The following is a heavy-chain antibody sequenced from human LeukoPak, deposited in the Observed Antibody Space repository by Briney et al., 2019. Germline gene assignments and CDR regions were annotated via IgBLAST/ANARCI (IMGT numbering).Heavy chain of an antibody. CDR1: GFTVSSNF. V-gene: IGHV3-66*01. CDR2: IQSGGST. D-gene: IGHD2-21*02. J-gene: IGHJ4*02. Sequence: GGSLRLSCAASGFTVSSNFMTWVRQAPGKGLEWVSVIQSGGSTYYADSVKGRFTISRDSSKNTLFLQMNSLTAEDTAVYYCARGTATSSQPFDCWGQGTMVTVSS. CDR3: ARGTATSSQPFDC.